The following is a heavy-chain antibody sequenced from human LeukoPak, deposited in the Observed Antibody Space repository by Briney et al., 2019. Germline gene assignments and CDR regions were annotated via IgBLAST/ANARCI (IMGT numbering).Heavy chain of an antibody. V-gene: IGHV3-23*01. Sequence: GGSLRLSCAASGFTFSTYAMTWVRQAPGKGLEWVSAISGSGGSTYYADSVKGWFTISRDNSKNTLYLQMNSLRAEDTAVYYCAKMATIRGFFDYWGQGTLVTVSS. D-gene: IGHD5-24*01. CDR2: ISGSGGST. CDR3: AKMATIRGFFDY. J-gene: IGHJ4*02. CDR1: GFTFSTYA.